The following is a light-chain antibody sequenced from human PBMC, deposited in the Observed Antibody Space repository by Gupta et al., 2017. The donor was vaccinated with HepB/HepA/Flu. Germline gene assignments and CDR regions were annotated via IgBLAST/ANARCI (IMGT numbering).Light chain of an antibody. CDR2: GVS. Sequence: LTQTPSSLSASVGDRVTITCRATQDMKNYLDWFHQKAGKPPKCLIYGVSTLPSGVPSRFSGSRSGTDFTLTISSLQPEDIATYYCLQDYSYPLTFGGGTKVEVK. CDR1: QDMKNY. J-gene: IGKJ4*01. CDR3: LQDYSYPLT. V-gene: IGKV1-6*01.